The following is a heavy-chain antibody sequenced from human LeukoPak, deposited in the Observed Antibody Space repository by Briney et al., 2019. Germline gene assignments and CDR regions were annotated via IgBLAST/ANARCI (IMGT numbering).Heavy chain of an antibody. CDR1: GDSFSSRY. D-gene: IGHD4-17*01. CDR3: ARDLVTVTKGFDI. CDR2: ISYRGST. Sequence: SETLSLTCTVSGDSFSSRYWTWIRQPPGKGLEWIGYISYRGSTNYNPSLKSRVTISIDTSKNQFSLRLSSVTAADTAAYYCARDLVTVTKGFDIWGQGTMVSVSS. J-gene: IGHJ3*02. V-gene: IGHV4-59*11.